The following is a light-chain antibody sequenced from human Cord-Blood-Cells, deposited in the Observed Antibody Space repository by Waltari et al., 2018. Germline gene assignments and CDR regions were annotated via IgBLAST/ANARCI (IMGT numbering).Light chain of an antibody. V-gene: IGLV1-47*01. CDR2: RNN. J-gene: IGLJ3*02. Sequence: QSVLTQPPSASGTPGQMVPISCSGSSSNIGSNYVYWYQQLPGTAPKPLTYRNNQRPSGVPDRFSGSKSGTSASLAISGLRSEDEADYYCAAWDDSLSGPVFGGGTKLTVL. CDR3: AAWDDSLSGPV. CDR1: SSNIGSNY.